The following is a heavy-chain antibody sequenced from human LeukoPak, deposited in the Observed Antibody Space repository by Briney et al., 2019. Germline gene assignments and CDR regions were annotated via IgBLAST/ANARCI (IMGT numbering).Heavy chain of an antibody. V-gene: IGHV3-30*02. Sequence: PGGSLRLSCAASGFTFSSYGMHWVRQAPGKGLDWVAFIHHDGSNKYYADSVRGRFTISRDNSKNTLYLQMNSLRAEDTAVYYCAKDPRIGSSWYDYWGQGTLVTVSS. J-gene: IGHJ4*02. CDR2: IHHDGSNK. D-gene: IGHD6-13*01. CDR3: AKDPRIGSSWYDY. CDR1: GFTFSSYG.